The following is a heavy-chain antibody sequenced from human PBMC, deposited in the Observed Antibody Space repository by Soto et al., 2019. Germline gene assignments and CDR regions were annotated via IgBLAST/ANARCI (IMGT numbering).Heavy chain of an antibody. CDR1: GGSVSSGSYH. CDR2: IYYSGST. Sequence: QAQLQESGPGLVKPSETLSLTCTVSGGSVSSGSYHWTWIRQPPGKGLEWIGYIYYSGSTNYNPSLESRVTISVDTSKNQFSLKLSSVTAADTAVYYCARDNMRARDGMDVWGQGTTVTVSS. J-gene: IGHJ6*02. D-gene: IGHD3-16*01. V-gene: IGHV4-61*01. CDR3: ARDNMRARDGMDV.